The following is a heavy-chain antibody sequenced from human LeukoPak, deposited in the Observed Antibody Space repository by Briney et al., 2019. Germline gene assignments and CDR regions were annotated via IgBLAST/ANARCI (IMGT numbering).Heavy chain of an antibody. V-gene: IGHV3-7*01. CDR1: GFTFSSYW. Sequence: GGCLRLSCVASGFTFSSYWMSWVRQAPGKGLEWVANIKQDGSEKYYVDSVKGRFTISRDNAKNSLYLQMNSLRAEDTAVYYCARDHRYSSSWPDAFDIWGQGTMVTVSS. J-gene: IGHJ3*02. CDR3: ARDHRYSSSWPDAFDI. CDR2: IKQDGSEK. D-gene: IGHD6-13*01.